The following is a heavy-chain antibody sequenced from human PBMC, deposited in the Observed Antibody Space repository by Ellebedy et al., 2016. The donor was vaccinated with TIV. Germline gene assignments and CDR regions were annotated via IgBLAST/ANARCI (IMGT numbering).Heavy chain of an antibody. Sequence: AASVKVSCKASGYTFVGYYVYWVRQTPGQGLEWMGYINPKSGDSTYAQKLQGRVTMTRDTSVSPAYMELSRLTSDDKAVYYCARANTRVKFDLWGHGTKVTVSS. CDR1: GYTFVGYY. CDR3: ARANTRVKFDL. CDR2: INPKSGDS. D-gene: IGHD3-10*01. J-gene: IGHJ3*01. V-gene: IGHV1-2*02.